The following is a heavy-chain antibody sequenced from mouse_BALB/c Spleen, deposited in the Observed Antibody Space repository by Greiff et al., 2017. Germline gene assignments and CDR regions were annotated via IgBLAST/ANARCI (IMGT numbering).Heavy chain of an antibody. CDR1: GYTFTDHI. V-gene: IGHV1-11*01. Sequence: VQVVESGAELASPGASVTLSCKASGYTFTDHIMNWVKKRPGQGLEWIGRIYPVSGETNYNQKFMGKATFSVDRSSSTVYMVLNSLTSEDPAVYYCGRITTVVEGYAMDYWGQGTSVTVSS. J-gene: IGHJ4*01. CDR3: GRITTVVEGYAMDY. D-gene: IGHD1-1*01. CDR2: IYPVSGET.